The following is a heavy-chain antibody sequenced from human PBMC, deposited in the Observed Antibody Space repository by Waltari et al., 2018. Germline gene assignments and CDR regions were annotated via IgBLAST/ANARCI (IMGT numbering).Heavy chain of an antibody. CDR3: ASKYDSSGYYYFDY. Sequence: QVQLVQSGAEVKKPGSSVKVSCKASGGTFSSYALSWVRQAPGQGLEWMGGIIPIFGTANYAQKFQGRVTITADESTSTAHMELSSLRSEDTAVYYCASKYDSSGYYYFDYWGQGTLVTVSS. D-gene: IGHD3-22*01. CDR1: GGTFSSYA. V-gene: IGHV1-69*13. CDR2: IIPIFGTA. J-gene: IGHJ4*02.